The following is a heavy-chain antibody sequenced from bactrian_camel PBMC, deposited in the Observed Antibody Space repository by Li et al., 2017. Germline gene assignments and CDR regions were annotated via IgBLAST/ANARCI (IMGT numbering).Heavy chain of an antibody. D-gene: IGHD4*01. CDR1: GHIASTYC. V-gene: IGHV3S53*01. CDR2: IERDGST. J-gene: IGHJ4*01. CDR3: AASAYRAYPLSEATYSD. Sequence: VQLVESGGGSVQAGGSLRLSCVGSGHIASTYCMGWYRQAPGKGREKVARIERDGSTTYLESVKGRFTISKDDAKGILYLQMNSLNPDDTAMYYCAASAYRAYPLSEATYSDWGQGTQVTVS.